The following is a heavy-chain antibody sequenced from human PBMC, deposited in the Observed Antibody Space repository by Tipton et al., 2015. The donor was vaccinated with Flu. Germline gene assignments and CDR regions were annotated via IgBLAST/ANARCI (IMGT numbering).Heavy chain of an antibody. V-gene: IGHV4-39*07. CDR2: IYYTGYR. CDR3: AKVKFGWVES. CDR1: GGPITSSSYY. D-gene: IGHD3-16*01. J-gene: IGHJ5*01. Sequence: TLSLTCSVSGGPITSSSYYWGWIRQPPGRPLEWVGSIYYTGYRYDNPSLKSRLAMSIDTSQSQFSLRLSSMTAAGTAVYYCAKVKFGWVESWAQGTLVTVSS.